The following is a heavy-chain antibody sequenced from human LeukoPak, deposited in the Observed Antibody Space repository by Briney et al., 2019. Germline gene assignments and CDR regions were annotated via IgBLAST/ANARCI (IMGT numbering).Heavy chain of an antibody. D-gene: IGHD5-24*01. CDR2: IYYSGST. J-gene: IGHJ4*02. CDR3: ARGDGYNPFDY. CDR1: GGSISSYY. Sequence: PSETLSLTCTVSGGSISSYYWSWIRQPPGKGLEWIGYIYYSGSTNYNPSLKSRVTISVDTSKNQFSLKLSSVTAADTAVYYCARGDGYNPFDYWGQGTLVTVSS. V-gene: IGHV4-59*01.